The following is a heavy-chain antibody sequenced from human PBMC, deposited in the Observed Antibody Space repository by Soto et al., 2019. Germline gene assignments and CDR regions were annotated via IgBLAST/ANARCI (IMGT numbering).Heavy chain of an antibody. D-gene: IGHD3-10*01. CDR1: GGTFSSYA. J-gene: IGHJ5*02. V-gene: IGHV1-69*12. Sequence: QVQLVHSGAEVKKPGSSVKVSCKASGGTFSSYAISWVRQAPGQGLEWMGGIIPIFGTANYAQKFQGRVTITADESTSTAYMELSSLRSEDTAVYYCARVPYYDGSGRYPNWFDPWGQGTLVTVSS. CDR3: ARVPYYDGSGRYPNWFDP. CDR2: IIPIFGTA.